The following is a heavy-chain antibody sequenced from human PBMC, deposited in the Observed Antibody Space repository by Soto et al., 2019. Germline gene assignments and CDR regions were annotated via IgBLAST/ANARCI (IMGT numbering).Heavy chain of an antibody. Sequence: FGPTLVNPTHTLTLTCTFSGFSLSTSGMCVSWIRQPPGKALEWLALIDWDDDNYYSTSLKTRLTISKDTSKNHVVLTMPHMDPVDTATYSCPRISGAAASDQTFDCWGRLTLIAVSS. J-gene: IGHJ4*02. D-gene: IGHD6-13*01. CDR1: GFSLSTSGMC. CDR3: PRISGAAASDQTFDC. V-gene: IGHV2-70*01. CDR2: IDWDDDN.